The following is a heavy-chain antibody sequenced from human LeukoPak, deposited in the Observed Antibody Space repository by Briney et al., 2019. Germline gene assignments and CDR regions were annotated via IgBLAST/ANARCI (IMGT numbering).Heavy chain of an antibody. J-gene: IGHJ3*02. CDR3: ARARRTTTGYRVDAFDI. CDR2: ISSNGGST. V-gene: IGHV3-64*01. Sequence: GGSLRLSCAASGFTFSSYAMPWVRRAPGKGLEYVSAISSNGGSTYYANSVKGRFTISRDNSKNTLYLQMGSLRAEDMAMYYCARARRTTTGYRVDAFDIWGQGTMVSVSS. CDR1: GFTFSSYA. D-gene: IGHD1-1*01.